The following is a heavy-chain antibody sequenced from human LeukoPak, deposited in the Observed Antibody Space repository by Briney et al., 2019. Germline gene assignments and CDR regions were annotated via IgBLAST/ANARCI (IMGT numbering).Heavy chain of an antibody. V-gene: IGHV3-48*04. CDR2: ITSSSSGAI. D-gene: IGHD5-24*01. Sequence: PGGSLRLSCAASGVTFSSYSMNWVRQAPGKGLEWIAYITSSSSGAIYYADSVKGRFTISRDNAKNSLYLQMNSLRAEDTAVYYCARDRGGYNCLAGWGQGTLVTVSS. J-gene: IGHJ4*02. CDR1: GVTFSSYS. CDR3: ARDRGGYNCLAG.